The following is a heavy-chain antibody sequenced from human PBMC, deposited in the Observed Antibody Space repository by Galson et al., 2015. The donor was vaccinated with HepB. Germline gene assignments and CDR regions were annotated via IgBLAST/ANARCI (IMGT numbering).Heavy chain of an antibody. CDR2: ISTFNGKT. Sequence: SVKVSCKASGYTFTAYGINWVRQAPGQGLEWMRWISTFNGKTNYTQKIQGRVAMTTDTSSSTAYVELRSLRSDDTAVYYCARRYCSTNSCYTRTGNWFDPWGQGTLVTVSS. CDR1: GYTFTAYG. D-gene: IGHD2-2*02. V-gene: IGHV1-18*04. CDR3: ARRYCSTNSCYTRTGNWFDP. J-gene: IGHJ5*02.